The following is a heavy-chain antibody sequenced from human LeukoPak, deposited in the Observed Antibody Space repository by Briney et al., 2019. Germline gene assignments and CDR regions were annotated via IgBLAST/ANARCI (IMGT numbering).Heavy chain of an antibody. Sequence: GGSLRLSCAASGFTFSNAWMSWVRQAPGKGLEWVGRIKSNTAGGTPHYAAPVTGSFTISRDDSKSTLYLQMNSLKTEDTAVYYCTGVSRSSWYDYWGQGTLVTVSS. CDR3: TGVSRSSWYDY. CDR2: IKSNTAGGTP. D-gene: IGHD6-13*01. V-gene: IGHV3-15*01. J-gene: IGHJ4*02. CDR1: GFTFSNAW.